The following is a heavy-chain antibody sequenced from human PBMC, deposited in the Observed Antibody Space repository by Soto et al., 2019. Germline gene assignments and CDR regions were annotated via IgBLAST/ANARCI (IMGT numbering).Heavy chain of an antibody. Sequence: GESLKISCKGSGYSFTSYWIGWVRQMPGKGLERMGIIYPGDSDTRYSPSFQGQVTISADKSISTAYLQWSSLKASDTAMYYCARVHVVVPAAGHFDYWGQGTLVTVS. CDR2: IYPGDSDT. CDR1: GYSFTSYW. J-gene: IGHJ4*02. D-gene: IGHD2-2*01. CDR3: ARVHVVVPAAGHFDY. V-gene: IGHV5-51*01.